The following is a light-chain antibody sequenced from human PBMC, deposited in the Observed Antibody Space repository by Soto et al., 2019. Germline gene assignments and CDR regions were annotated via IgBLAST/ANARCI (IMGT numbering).Light chain of an antibody. CDR3: QQYNYWAPIT. Sequence: EIVMTQSPATLSVSPGERATLSCRASQSVSSNLAWYQQKPGQAPRLLIYGASTRATGIPARFSGSGSGTEFTLTISSLQSEDFAVYYCQQYNYWAPITFGQGTRLEIK. V-gene: IGKV3-15*01. J-gene: IGKJ5*01. CDR2: GAS. CDR1: QSVSSN.